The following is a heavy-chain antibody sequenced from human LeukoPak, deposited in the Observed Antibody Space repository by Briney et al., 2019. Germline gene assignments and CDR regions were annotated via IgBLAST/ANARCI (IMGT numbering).Heavy chain of an antibody. D-gene: IGHD1-26*01. V-gene: IGHV3-48*03. CDR2: ISGSGSTI. CDR1: GFTFSSYE. J-gene: IGHJ5*02. Sequence: GGSLRLSCAASGFTFSSYELNWVRQAPGKGLEWVSYISGSGSTIYYIDSVKGRFTISRDNAKNSLYLQMNGLRAEDTAVYYCARVSCSGNYFNWFAPWGQGTLVTVSS. CDR3: ARVSCSGNYFNWFAP.